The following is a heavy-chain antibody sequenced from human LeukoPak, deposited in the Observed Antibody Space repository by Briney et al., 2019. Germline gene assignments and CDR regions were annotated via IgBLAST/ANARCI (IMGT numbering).Heavy chain of an antibody. CDR1: GFTFSYYS. V-gene: IGHV3-23*01. CDR2: ISGNGDNT. J-gene: IGHJ4*02. Sequence: GGSPRLSCAASGFTFSYYSMNWVRQAPGKGLEWVSVISGNGDNTYYADSVKGQFTISRDKSKNTLYLQMNSLRVEDTAVYYCAKMAGYSYGYQFDYWGQGTLVTVSS. D-gene: IGHD5-18*01. CDR3: AKMAGYSYGYQFDY.